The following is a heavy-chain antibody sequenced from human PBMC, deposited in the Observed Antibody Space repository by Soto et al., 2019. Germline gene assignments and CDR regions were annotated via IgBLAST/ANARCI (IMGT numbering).Heavy chain of an antibody. D-gene: IGHD3-3*02. CDR2: INHSGRT. CDR1: GGSFSGYY. Sequence: SETLSLTCAVYGGSFSGYYWSWIRQPPGKGLEWIGEINHSGRTNYNTSLKSRVTISVDTSKNQFSLKLSSVTAADTAVYYCARDPWSGPQLAVDPWGQGTLVTVSS. V-gene: IGHV4-34*01. J-gene: IGHJ5*02. CDR3: ARDPWSGPQLAVDP.